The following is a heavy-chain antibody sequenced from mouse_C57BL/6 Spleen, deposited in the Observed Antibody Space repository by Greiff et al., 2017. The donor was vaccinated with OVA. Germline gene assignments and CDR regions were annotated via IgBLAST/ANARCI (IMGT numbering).Heavy chain of an antibody. CDR3: ARITTVGYAMDY. V-gene: IGHV5-17*01. J-gene: IGHJ4*01. CDR2: ISSGSSTI. D-gene: IGHD1-1*01. Sequence: DVQLVESGGGLVKPGGSLKLSCAASGFTFSDYGMHWVRQAPEKGLEWVAYISSGSSTIYYADTVKGRFTISRDNAKNTLFLQMTSLRSEDTAMYYCARITTVGYAMDYWGQGTSVTVSS. CDR1: GFTFSDYG.